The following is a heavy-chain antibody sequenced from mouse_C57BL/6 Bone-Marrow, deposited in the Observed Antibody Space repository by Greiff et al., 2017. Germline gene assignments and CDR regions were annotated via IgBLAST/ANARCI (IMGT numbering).Heavy chain of an antibody. J-gene: IGHJ3*01. D-gene: IGHD1-1*01. CDR2: ISSGGSYT. V-gene: IGHV5-6*01. CDR3: ASSLYYGSSLAY. CDR1: GFTFSSYG. Sequence: DVQLVESGGDLVKPGGSLKLSCAASGFTFSSYGMSWVRQTPDKRLEWVATISSGGSYTYYPDSVKGRFTISRDNAKNTLYLQMSSLKSEDTAMYYCASSLYYGSSLAYWGQGTLVTVSA.